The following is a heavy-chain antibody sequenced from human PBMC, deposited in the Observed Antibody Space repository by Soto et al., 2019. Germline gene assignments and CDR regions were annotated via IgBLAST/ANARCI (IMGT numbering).Heavy chain of an antibody. CDR2: ISGSGGST. D-gene: IGHD3-22*01. CDR3: TTSPSSGYYYLIRWAFDI. Sequence: GGSLRLSCAASGFTFSSYAMSWVRQAPGKGLEWVSAISGSGGSTYYADSVKGRFTISRDNSKNTLYLQMNSLKTEDTAVYYCTTSPSSGYYYLIRWAFDIWGQGTMVTVSS. V-gene: IGHV3-23*01. J-gene: IGHJ3*02. CDR1: GFTFSSYA.